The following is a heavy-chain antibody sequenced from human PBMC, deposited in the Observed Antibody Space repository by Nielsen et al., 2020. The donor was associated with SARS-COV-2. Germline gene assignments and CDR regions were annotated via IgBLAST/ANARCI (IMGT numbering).Heavy chain of an antibody. D-gene: IGHD3-10*01. CDR3: AKDMGPVIWYFDL. CDR2: ISWNSGSI. V-gene: IGHV3-9*01. J-gene: IGHJ2*01. Sequence: GGSLRLSCAASGFTFDDYAMHWVRQAPGKGLEWVSGISWNSGSIGYADSVKGRFTISRDNAKNSLYLRMNSLRAEDTALYYCAKDMGPVIWYFDLWGRGTLVTVSS. CDR1: GFTFDDYA.